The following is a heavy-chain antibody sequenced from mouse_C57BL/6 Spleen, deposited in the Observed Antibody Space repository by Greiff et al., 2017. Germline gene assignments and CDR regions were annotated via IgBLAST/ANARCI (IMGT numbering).Heavy chain of an antibody. V-gene: IGHV3-6*01. Sequence: VQLKESGPGLVKPSQSLSLTCSVTGYSITSGYYWNWIRQFPGNKLEWMGYISYDGSKNYNPSLKNRISITRDTSKNQFCLKLNSVTTEDTATYYCARGDYGEGYLDYWGQGTTLAVSS. CDR2: ISYDGSK. CDR3: ARGDYGEGYLDY. D-gene: IGHD2-4*01. J-gene: IGHJ2*01. CDR1: GYSITSGYY.